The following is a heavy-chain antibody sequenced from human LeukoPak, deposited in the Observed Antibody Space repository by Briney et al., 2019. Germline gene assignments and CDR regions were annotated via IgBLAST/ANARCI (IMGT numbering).Heavy chain of an antibody. CDR1: GGSISSYY. D-gene: IGHD6-19*01. J-gene: IGHJ4*02. Sequence: SETLSLTCTVSGGSISSYYWSWIRQPPGKGLEWIGYIYYSGSTNYNPSLKSRVTISVDTSKNQFSLKLSSVTAADTAVYYCARAKQQWLPIDYWGQGTQVTVSS. CDR2: IYYSGST. V-gene: IGHV4-59*01. CDR3: ARAKQQWLPIDY.